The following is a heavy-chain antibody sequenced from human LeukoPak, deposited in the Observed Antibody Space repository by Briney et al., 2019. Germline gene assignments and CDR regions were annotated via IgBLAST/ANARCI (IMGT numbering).Heavy chain of an antibody. D-gene: IGHD6-13*01. V-gene: IGHV3-74*01. CDR3: TRDREQQPTYDY. Sequence: PGGSLRLSCAASGFTFSSYWMHWVRQAPGKGLVWVSRINSDGSSISYADSVKGRFTIPRDNAKDTLYLQMNSLRAEDTAVYYCTRDREQQPTYDYWGQGTLVTVSS. CDR1: GFTFSSYW. J-gene: IGHJ4*02. CDR2: INSDGSSI.